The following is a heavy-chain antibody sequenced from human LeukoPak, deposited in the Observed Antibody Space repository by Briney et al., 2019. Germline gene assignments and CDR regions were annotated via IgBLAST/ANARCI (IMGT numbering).Heavy chain of an antibody. Sequence: SETLSLTCTVSGGSISSYYWSWIRQPPGKGLEWIGYIYYSGSTNYNPSLKSRVTISVDMSKNQFSLKLSPVTAADTAVYYCARGPNSVAGYFDYWGQGTLVTVSS. CDR1: GGSISSYY. D-gene: IGHD6-19*01. J-gene: IGHJ4*02. CDR3: ARGPNSVAGYFDY. CDR2: IYYSGST. V-gene: IGHV4-59*01.